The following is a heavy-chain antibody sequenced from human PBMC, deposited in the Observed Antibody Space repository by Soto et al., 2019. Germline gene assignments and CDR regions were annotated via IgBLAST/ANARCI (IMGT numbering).Heavy chain of an antibody. CDR1: GFICSSYD. Sequence: GGSLRLSCAVSGFICSSYDISWVRQAPGKGLEWVSTILVGGSTHYEDSVKGRFTISRDTSKNTAYLQMNSLTAGDTAFYYCAKATATSGGAFEIYGQGTMVTVSS. CDR3: AKATATSGGAFEI. V-gene: IGHV3-23*01. J-gene: IGHJ3*02. CDR2: ILVGGST. D-gene: IGHD1-1*01.